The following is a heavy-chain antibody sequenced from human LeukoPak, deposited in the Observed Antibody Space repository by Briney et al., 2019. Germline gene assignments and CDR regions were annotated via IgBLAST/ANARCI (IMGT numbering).Heavy chain of an antibody. CDR1: GFPFSNAW. Sequence: GLLRLSCAASGFPFSNAWMSWVRQAPGKGLGWVGRIKSKTDGGTTDYTAPRFTISRDHSKDTLYLQMNSLKTEDTAVYYCTTVGGYARDPFDYWGQGTLVTVSS. D-gene: IGHD2-2*01. CDR3: TTVGGYARDPFDY. CDR2: IKSKTDGGTT. V-gene: IGHV3-15*01. J-gene: IGHJ4*02.